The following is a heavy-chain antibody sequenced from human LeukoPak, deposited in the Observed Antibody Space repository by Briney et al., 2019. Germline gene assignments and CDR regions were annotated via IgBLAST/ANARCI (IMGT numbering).Heavy chain of an antibody. CDR3: ARESGITGTPDKNYYFDY. J-gene: IGHJ4*02. V-gene: IGHV3-30*02. D-gene: IGHD1-20*01. Sequence: PGGSLRLSCAASGFTFSSYGMHWVRQAPGKGLEWVAFIRYDGSNRYYADSVKGRFTISRDNSKNTLYLQMNSLRAEDTALYYCARESGITGTPDKNYYFDYWGQGTLVTVSS. CDR1: GFTFSSYG. CDR2: IRYDGSNR.